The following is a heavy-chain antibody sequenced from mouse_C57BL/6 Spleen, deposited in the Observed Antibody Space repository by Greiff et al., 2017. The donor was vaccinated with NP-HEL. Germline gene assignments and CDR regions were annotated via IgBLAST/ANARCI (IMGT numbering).Heavy chain of an antibody. CDR3: AYYGSSYDYYAMDD. D-gene: IGHD1-1*01. Sequence: EVQLQQSGPELVKPGASVKISCKASGYTFTDYYMNWVKQSHGKSLEWIGDINPNNGGTSYNQKFKGKATLSVDKSSSTDYMELRSLTSEDSAVYYGAYYGSSYDYYAMDDWGQGTSVTVSS. CDR1: GYTFTDYY. CDR2: INPNNGGT. V-gene: IGHV1-26*01. J-gene: IGHJ4*01.